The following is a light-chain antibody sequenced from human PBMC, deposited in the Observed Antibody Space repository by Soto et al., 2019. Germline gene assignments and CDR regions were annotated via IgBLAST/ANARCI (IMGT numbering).Light chain of an antibody. CDR2: DAS. CDR3: QQRSNRPPWT. CDR1: QNISSY. Sequence: EIVLTQSPATLSLFLGERATLSCRASQNISSYLAWYQQKPGQAPRLLIFDASSRAAGIPGRFSGSGSGTDFTLTISSLAPEDFTVYYCQQRSNRPPWTFGQGTKV. V-gene: IGKV3-11*01. J-gene: IGKJ1*01.